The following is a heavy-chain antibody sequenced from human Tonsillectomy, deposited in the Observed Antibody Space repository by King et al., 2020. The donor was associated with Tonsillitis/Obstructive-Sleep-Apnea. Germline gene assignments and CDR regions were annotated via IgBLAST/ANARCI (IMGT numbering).Heavy chain of an antibody. D-gene: IGHD2-15*01. J-gene: IGHJ4*02. CDR3: ASEGYCSGGSCPAHFDY. Sequence: VQLVESGGGLVQPGGSLRLSCAASGLTFSSYAMNWVRQAPGKGLEWVSTISGSGDKTYYTDSVKGRFTISRDNSKNTLDLQMNSLRAEDTAVYYCASEGYCSGGSCPAHFDYWGQGTLVTVSS. V-gene: IGHV3-23*04. CDR1: GLTFSSYA. CDR2: ISGSGDKT.